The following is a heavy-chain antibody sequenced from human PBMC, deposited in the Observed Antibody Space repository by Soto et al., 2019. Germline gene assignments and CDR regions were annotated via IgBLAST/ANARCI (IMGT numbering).Heavy chain of an antibody. CDR3: ARHSLALRKNNWSDP. CDR1: GDAIIIMNFY. CDR2: IFYLGSS. J-gene: IGHJ5*02. Sequence: SETLSLTCTVSGDAIIIMNFYWGWVRRLPGKGREWIGSIFYLGSSYHSPSLKRRVTMSVDTSKNQFSLRLRSVTAADTALYFFARHSLALRKNNWSDPWDQGITVT. V-gene: IGHV4-39*01. D-gene: IGHD3-3*02.